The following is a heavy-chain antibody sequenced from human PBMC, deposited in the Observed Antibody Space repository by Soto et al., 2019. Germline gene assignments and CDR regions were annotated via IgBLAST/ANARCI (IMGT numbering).Heavy chain of an antibody. CDR2: IRYDGSNK. J-gene: IGHJ4*02. V-gene: IGHV3-33*01. CDR1: GFTFSSYG. CDR3: ARGGSVVVTASRFDY. D-gene: IGHD2-21*02. Sequence: QVQLVESGGGVVQPGRSLRLSCAASGFTFSSYGMHWVRQAPGKGLEWVAVIRYDGSNKYYADSVKGRFTISRDNSKNTLYLQMNSLRAEDTAVYYCARGGSVVVTASRFDYWGQGTLVTVSS.